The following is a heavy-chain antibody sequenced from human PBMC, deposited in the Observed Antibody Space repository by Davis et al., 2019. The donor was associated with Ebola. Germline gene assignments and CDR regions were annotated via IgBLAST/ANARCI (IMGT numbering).Heavy chain of an antibody. V-gene: IGHV3-53*01. D-gene: IGHD5-18*01. J-gene: IGHJ6*02. CDR3: AREGAMEGGDGMDV. CDR1: GLTVSSNY. CDR2: IHSYGST. Sequence: GGSLRLSCAVSGLTVSSNYMSWVRQAPGKGLEWVLVIHSYGSTYYADSVKGRFTISRDNSKNTLYLQMNSLRAEDTAVYYCAREGAMEGGDGMDVWGQGTTVIVSS.